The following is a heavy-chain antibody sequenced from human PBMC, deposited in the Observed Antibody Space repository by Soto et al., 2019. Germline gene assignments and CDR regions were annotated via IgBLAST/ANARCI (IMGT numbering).Heavy chain of an antibody. CDR1: GGSISSGGYY. CDR3: ARGGSVVVPAALTIYGMDV. J-gene: IGHJ6*02. Sequence: KTSETLSLTCTVSGGSISSGGYYWSWSRQHPGKGLEWIGYIYYSGSTYYNPSLKSRVTISVDTSKKQFSLKLRSVTAADTAVYYCARGGSVVVPAALTIYGMDVWGQGTTVTVSS. CDR2: IYYSGST. V-gene: IGHV4-31*03. D-gene: IGHD2-2*01.